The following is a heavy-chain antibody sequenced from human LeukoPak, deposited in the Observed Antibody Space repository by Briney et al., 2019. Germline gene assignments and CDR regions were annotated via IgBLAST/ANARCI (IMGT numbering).Heavy chain of an antibody. V-gene: IGHV3-30-3*01. CDR3: ARVFRITKTTGMDV. CDR1: GFTFSNYV. Sequence: GGSLRLSCVASGFTFSNYVMHWVRQAPGKGLEWVALISYDGCNENYADSVKGRFTISRDNSKNTLYLQMNSLRAEDTAVYYCARVFRITKTTGMDVWGQGTTVTVSS. D-gene: IGHD3-10*01. CDR2: ISYDGCNE. J-gene: IGHJ6*02.